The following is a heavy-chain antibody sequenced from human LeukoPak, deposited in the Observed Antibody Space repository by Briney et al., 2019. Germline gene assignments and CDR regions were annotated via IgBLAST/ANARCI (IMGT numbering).Heavy chain of an antibody. V-gene: IGHV3-7*01. Sequence: GGSLRLSCAASGFTFSSYWMSWVRQAPGKGLEWVANIKQDGSEKYYVDSVKGRFTISRDNAKNSLYLQMNSLRAEDTAVYYCARDLVGARYAFDIWGQGTMVTVSS. CDR1: GFTFSSYW. CDR2: IKQDGSEK. D-gene: IGHD1-26*01. J-gene: IGHJ3*02. CDR3: ARDLVGARYAFDI.